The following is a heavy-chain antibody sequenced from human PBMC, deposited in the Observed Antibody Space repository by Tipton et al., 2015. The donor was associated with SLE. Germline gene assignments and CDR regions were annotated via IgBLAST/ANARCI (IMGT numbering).Heavy chain of an antibody. V-gene: IGHV4-59*08. CDR1: GGSISSHY. CDR2: IYHSAST. D-gene: IGHD3-10*01. CDR3: ARVVLWFGELLRGDAFDI. Sequence: TLSLTCTVSGGSISSHYWSWIRQPPGKGLEWVGYIYHSASTNYNPPLKSRVTISVDTSKNQFSLKLSSVTAADTAVYYCARVVLWFGELLRGDAFDIWGQGTMVTVSS. J-gene: IGHJ3*02.